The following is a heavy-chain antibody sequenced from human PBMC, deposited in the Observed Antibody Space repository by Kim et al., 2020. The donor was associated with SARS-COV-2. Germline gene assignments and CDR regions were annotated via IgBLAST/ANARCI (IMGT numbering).Heavy chain of an antibody. CDR2: ISGSGGST. Sequence: GGSLRLSCAASGFTFSSYAMSWVRQAPGKGLEWVSAISGSGGSTYYADSVKGRFTISRDNSKNTLYLQMNSLRAEDTAVYYCAKVSYYYDSSGYFDYWGQGTLVTVSS. CDR1: GFTFSSYA. CDR3: AKVSYYYDSSGYFDY. D-gene: IGHD3-22*01. J-gene: IGHJ4*02. V-gene: IGHV3-23*01.